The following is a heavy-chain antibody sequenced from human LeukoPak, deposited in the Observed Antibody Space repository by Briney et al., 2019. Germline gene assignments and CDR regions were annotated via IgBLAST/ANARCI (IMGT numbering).Heavy chain of an antibody. J-gene: IGHJ6*03. CDR2: INHSGST. CDR3: AREYYGDYVGYYYYYMDV. D-gene: IGHD4-17*01. V-gene: IGHV4-34*01. CDR1: GGSFSGYY. Sequence: PSETLSLTCAVYGGSFSGYYWSWIRQPPGKGLEWIGEINHSGSTNYNPSLKSRVTISVDTSKNQFSLKLSSVTAADTAVYYCAREYYGDYVGYYYYYMDVWGKGTTVTISS.